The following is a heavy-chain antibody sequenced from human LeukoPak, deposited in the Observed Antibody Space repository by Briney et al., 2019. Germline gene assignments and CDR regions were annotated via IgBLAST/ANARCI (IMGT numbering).Heavy chain of an antibody. D-gene: IGHD5-24*01. CDR3: ARRDRSNYYYYMGV. CDR1: GGSFSGYY. CDR2: INHSGST. Sequence: SETLSLTCAVYGGSFSGYYWSWIRQPPGKGLEWIGEINHSGSTNYNPSLKSRVTISVDTSKNQFSLKLSSVTAADTAVYYCARRDRSNYYYYMGVWGKGTTVTVSS. J-gene: IGHJ6*03. V-gene: IGHV4-34*01.